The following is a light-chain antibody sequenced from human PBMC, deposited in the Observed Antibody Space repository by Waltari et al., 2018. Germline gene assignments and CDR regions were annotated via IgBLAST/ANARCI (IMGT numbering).Light chain of an antibody. V-gene: IGKV2-30*01. CDR2: KVS. Sequence: DVVMTQSPISLSVTLGQPASISCRSSQSLGSSDGHAYLSWFHQRPGQSPRRLFYKVSDRASGCPDRFSGSGSGTYFTLKISRVEAEDVGLYYCMQATHWPWTFGQGTKVEVK. CDR1: QSLGSSDGHAY. CDR3: MQATHWPWT. J-gene: IGKJ1*01.